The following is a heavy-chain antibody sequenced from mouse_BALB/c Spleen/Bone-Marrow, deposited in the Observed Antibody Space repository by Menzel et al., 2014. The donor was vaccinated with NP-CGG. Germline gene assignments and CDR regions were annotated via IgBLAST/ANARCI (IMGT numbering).Heavy chain of an antibody. J-gene: IGHJ2*01. CDR1: GFAFSSYW. D-gene: IGHD1-1*01. CDR3: AIPYYDGNFYY. Sequence: EVLLVESGGGLVQPGGSLKLSCAASGFAFSSYWMRWVRQAPGQGLEWIGEINPGNGPINYTQSLKDKFINSRDNAKKTLYLQMSKVRPEDTASEDCAIPYYDGNFYYWGQGTLLTVSA. CDR2: INPGNGPI. V-gene: IGHV4-1*02.